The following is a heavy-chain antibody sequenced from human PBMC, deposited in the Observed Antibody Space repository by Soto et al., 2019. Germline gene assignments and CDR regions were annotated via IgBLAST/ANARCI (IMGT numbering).Heavy chain of an antibody. CDR2: ISAHNGNT. CDR3: ARGRYGDY. Sequence: QVHLVQSGAEVKKPGASVKVSCKGSGYGFTTYGITWVRQAPGQGLEWMAWISAHNGNTNYAQKLQGRVTVTRDTSTSTAYMELRSLRSDDTAVYYCARGRYGDYWGQGARVTGSS. D-gene: IGHD1-1*01. J-gene: IGHJ4*02. CDR1: GYGFTTYG. V-gene: IGHV1-18*01.